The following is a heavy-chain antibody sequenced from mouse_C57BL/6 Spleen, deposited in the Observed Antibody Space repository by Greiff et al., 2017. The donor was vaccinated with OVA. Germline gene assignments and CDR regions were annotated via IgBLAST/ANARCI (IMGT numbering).Heavy chain of an antibody. CDR2: ITPSSGYT. Sequence: VQLQQSGAELAKPGASVKLSCKASGYTFTSYWMTWVKQRPGQGLEWIGYITPSSGYTKYNQKFKDKATLTADKSSSTAYMQLSSLTYADSAVYGCASDYDDAYWGQGTLVTVSA. CDR3: ASDYDDAY. CDR1: GYTFTSYW. D-gene: IGHD2-4*01. V-gene: IGHV1-7*01. J-gene: IGHJ3*01.